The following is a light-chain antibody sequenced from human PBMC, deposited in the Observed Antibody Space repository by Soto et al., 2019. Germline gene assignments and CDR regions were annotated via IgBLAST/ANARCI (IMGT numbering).Light chain of an antibody. J-gene: IGLJ1*01. CDR1: SSDVGAYKY. CDR2: EVS. V-gene: IGLV2-14*01. Sequence: QSALTQPASVSGSPGQSVTITCTGTSSDVGAYKYVSWYQQHPGEAPKLMIYEVSNRPSGVSNRFSGSKSGNTASLTISGLQADDEADYYCNSYAGDIIRFVFGTRTKVTAL. CDR3: NSYAGDIIRFV.